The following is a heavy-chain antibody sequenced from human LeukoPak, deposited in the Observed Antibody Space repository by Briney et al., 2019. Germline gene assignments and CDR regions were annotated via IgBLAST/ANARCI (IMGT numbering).Heavy chain of an antibody. CDR2: IYYSGST. V-gene: IGHV4-61*01. D-gene: IGHD3-16*02. CDR1: GGSISSTSYY. CDR3: ARAEVMITFGGVIVYYFDY. Sequence: SETLSLTCTVSGGSISSTSYYWSWIRQPPGKGLEWIGYIYYSGSTNYNPSLKSRVTISVDTSKNQFSLKLSSVTAADTAVYYCARAEVMITFGGVIVYYFDYWGQGTLVTVSP. J-gene: IGHJ4*02.